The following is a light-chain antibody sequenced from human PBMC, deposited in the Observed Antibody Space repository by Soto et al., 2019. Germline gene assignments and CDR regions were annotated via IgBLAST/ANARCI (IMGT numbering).Light chain of an antibody. J-gene: IGLJ1*01. CDR1: SSDVGGHNY. Sequence: QSVLTQPASVSGSPGQSITISCTGSSSDVGGHNYVSWYQQHPGKAPKLMIYEVTKRPSGVSNRFSGSKSGNTASLTISGLQAEDEADYYCSSYTFTSTLYVFGTGNKVP. CDR3: SSYTFTSTLYV. V-gene: IGLV2-14*01. CDR2: EVT.